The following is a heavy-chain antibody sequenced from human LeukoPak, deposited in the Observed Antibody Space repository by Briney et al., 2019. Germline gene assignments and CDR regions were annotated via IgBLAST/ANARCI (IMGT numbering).Heavy chain of an antibody. Sequence: ASVKVSCTVSGHTLTELSLHWVRQAPGNGLEWMGGLDPEAGEMIYSQKFQGRVTMTEDTSTDIAYMEMSSLRSEDTAVYYCATGRTWWDLLNNWGQGTLVTVSS. CDR2: LDPEAGEM. D-gene: IGHD1-26*01. V-gene: IGHV1-24*01. CDR1: GHTLTELS. CDR3: ATGRTWWDLLNN. J-gene: IGHJ4*02.